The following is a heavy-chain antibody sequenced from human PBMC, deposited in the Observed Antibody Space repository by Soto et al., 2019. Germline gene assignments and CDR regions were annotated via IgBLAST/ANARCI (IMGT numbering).Heavy chain of an antibody. CDR3: ARALTMDRSGTPYYRMDV. CDR1: GGSISSSNW. D-gene: IGHD3-10*01. V-gene: IGHV4-4*02. CDR2: IYHSGST. J-gene: IGHJ6*02. Sequence: PSETLSLTCAVSGGSISSSNWWSWVRQPPGKGLEWIGEIYHSGSTNYNPSLKSRVTISVDKSKNQFSLKLSSVTAADTAVYYCARALTMDRSGTPYYRMDVPGQGTTDTVSS.